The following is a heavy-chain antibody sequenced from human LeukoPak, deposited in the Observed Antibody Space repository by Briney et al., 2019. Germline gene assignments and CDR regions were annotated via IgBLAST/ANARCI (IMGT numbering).Heavy chain of an antibody. D-gene: IGHD6-13*01. CDR2: IYGGGST. Sequence: SGVSLRLSCAASGFRFTSYYMSWVRQAPGKAVVWVSFIYGGGSTYYADSVKGRFILSRDDYKNTLSLQISNLRAEDTAVYFCAREISDSSRWYGGFDYWGQGTLVIVSS. CDR1: GFRFTSYY. CDR3: AREISDSSRWYGGFDY. V-gene: IGHV3-53*01. J-gene: IGHJ4*02.